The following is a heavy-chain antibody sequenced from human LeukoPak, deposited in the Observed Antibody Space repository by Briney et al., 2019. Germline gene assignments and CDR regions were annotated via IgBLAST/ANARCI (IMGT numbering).Heavy chain of an antibody. V-gene: IGHV3-23*01. Sequence: GGSLRLSWAASGXNFRDAAMTWVCQAPGKGLEWVSLISFSGDNSYYADSVKGRFTISRDNSKNTLSLQMNSLRVEDTAIYYCAKDIQLSTWGLGTMVTVSS. CDR3: AKDIQLST. CDR1: GXNFRDAA. J-gene: IGHJ3*01. D-gene: IGHD5-24*01. CDR2: ISFSGDNS.